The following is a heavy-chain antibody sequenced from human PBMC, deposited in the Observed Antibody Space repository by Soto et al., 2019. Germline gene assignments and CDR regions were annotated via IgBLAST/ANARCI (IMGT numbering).Heavy chain of an antibody. CDR2: IYYSGST. CDR1: GGSISSYY. CDR3: ARHAICSGGSCYSGFDY. V-gene: IGHV4-59*08. J-gene: IGHJ4*02. D-gene: IGHD2-15*01. Sequence: SETLSLTYTVSGGSISSYYWSWIRQPPGKGLEWIGYIYYSGSTNYNPSLKSRVTISVDTSKNQFSLKLSSVTAADTAVYYCARHAICSGGSCYSGFDYWGQGTLVTVSS.